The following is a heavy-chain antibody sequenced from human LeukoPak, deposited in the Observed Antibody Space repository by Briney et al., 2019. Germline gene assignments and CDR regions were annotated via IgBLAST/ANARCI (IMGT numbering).Heavy chain of an antibody. J-gene: IGHJ4*02. Sequence: GASVKVSCKASGYTFTSYDINWVRQATGQGLEWMGWMSPNSGNTGYAQKFQGRVIMTRNTSISTAYMELSSLRSEDTAVYYCARGKDRELLSSEWLFGYWGQGTLVTVSS. V-gene: IGHV1-8*01. CDR1: GYTFTSYD. CDR2: MSPNSGNT. CDR3: ARGKDRELLSSEWLFGY. D-gene: IGHD2-2*01.